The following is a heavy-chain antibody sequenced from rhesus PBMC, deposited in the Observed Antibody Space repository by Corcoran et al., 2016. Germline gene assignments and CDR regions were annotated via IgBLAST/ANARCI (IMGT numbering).Heavy chain of an antibody. D-gene: IGHD3-40*01. CDR1: GGSISSNY. CDR2: ISGSGGTT. Sequence: QLQLQESGPGLVKPSETLSLTCAVSGGSISSNYWNWIRQPPGKGLEWVGRISGSGGTTDCNPSLKGRVTISTATSKNQFSLKLSSVTAADTAMYYCARDKRSYFDYWGQGVLVTVSS. J-gene: IGHJ4*01. V-gene: IGHV4-173*01. CDR3: ARDKRSYFDY.